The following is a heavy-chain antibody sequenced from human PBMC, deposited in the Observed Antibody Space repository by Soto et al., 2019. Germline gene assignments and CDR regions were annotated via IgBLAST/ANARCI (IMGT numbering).Heavy chain of an antibody. D-gene: IGHD6-13*01. CDR1: GGSISSGGHS. CDR3: ATGKHQLGTWLDP. CDR2: IYHSGTT. Sequence: SETLSLTCAVSGGSISSGGHSWSWIRQPPGKGLEWVGYIYHSGTTYYNPSLKSRVSISLDRSKNHFSLKLSSVTAADTAVYYCATGKHQLGTWLDPWGQGTLVTVYS. J-gene: IGHJ5*02. V-gene: IGHV4-30-2*01.